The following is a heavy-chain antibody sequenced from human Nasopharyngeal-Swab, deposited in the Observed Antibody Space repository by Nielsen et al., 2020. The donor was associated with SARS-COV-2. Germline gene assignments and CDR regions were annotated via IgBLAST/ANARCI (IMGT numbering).Heavy chain of an antibody. D-gene: IGHD3-10*01. Sequence: GESLKISCAASGFTVSSNYMSWVRQAPGKGLEWVSVIYSGGSTYYADSVKGRFTISRDNSKNTLYLQMNSLRAEDTAVYYCAKVGAPVLLWFGELFSYFDYWGQGTLVTVSS. CDR1: GFTVSSNY. J-gene: IGHJ4*02. V-gene: IGHV3-53*01. CDR3: AKVGAPVLLWFGELFSYFDY. CDR2: IYSGGST.